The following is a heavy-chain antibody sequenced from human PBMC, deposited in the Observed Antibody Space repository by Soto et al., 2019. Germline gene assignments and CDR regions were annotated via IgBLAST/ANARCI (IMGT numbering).Heavy chain of an antibody. D-gene: IGHD3-10*01. Sequence: QVQLVESGGGVVQPGRSLRLSCAASGFTFSSYGMHWVRQAPGKGLEWVAVIWYDGSNKYYADSVKGRFTMSRDNSKNTLELQLNSLRAEDTAVYYWASDGYGSGSYYIDYWGQGTLVTVSS. V-gene: IGHV3-33*01. CDR2: IWYDGSNK. CDR1: GFTFSSYG. CDR3: ASDGYGSGSYYIDY. J-gene: IGHJ4*02.